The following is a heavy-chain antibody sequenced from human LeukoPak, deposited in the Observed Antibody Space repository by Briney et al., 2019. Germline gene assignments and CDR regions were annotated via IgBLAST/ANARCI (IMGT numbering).Heavy chain of an antibody. D-gene: IGHD3/OR15-3a*01. Sequence: ASVKVSCKASGYTFTDYYIHWMRLAPGQGLEWLGWVDANSGGTKYAQKFQGRVTMSRDTSISTVYLELSSLTSDDTAVYYCARDLFWTGYYYFDYWGQGTLVTVSS. CDR2: VDANSGGT. V-gene: IGHV1-2*02. CDR1: GYTFTDYY. J-gene: IGHJ4*02. CDR3: ARDLFWTGYYYFDY.